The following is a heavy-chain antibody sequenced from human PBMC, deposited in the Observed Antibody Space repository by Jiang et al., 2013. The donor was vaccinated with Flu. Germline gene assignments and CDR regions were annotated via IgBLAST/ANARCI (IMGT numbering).Heavy chain of an antibody. CDR3: TRSLCPGGVCYRGSDYYTMDV. J-gene: IGHJ6*02. CDR1: GYTFTTYA. CDR2: INTNTGNP. Sequence: SVKVSCKASGYTFTTYAMNWVRQAPGQGLEWMGWINTNTGNPTFAREFTGRFVFSLDTSISTAYLQITSLKAEDTAVYFCTRSLCPGGVCYRGSDYYTMDVWGQGTTVTVSS. D-gene: IGHD2-8*02. V-gene: IGHV7-4-1*02.